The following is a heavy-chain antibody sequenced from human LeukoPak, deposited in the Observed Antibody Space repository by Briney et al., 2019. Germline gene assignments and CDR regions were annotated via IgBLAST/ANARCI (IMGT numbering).Heavy chain of an antibody. CDR3: ARVGVEVGAIAY. V-gene: IGHV4-39*07. CDR1: GGSISSSSYY. J-gene: IGHJ4*02. CDR2: IYYSGST. D-gene: IGHD1-26*01. Sequence: PSETLSLTCTVSGGSISSSSYYWGWVRQPPGKGLEWIGSIYYSGSTYYNPSLKSRVTISVDTSKNQFSLKLSSVTAADTAVYYCARVGVEVGAIAYWGQGTLVTVSS.